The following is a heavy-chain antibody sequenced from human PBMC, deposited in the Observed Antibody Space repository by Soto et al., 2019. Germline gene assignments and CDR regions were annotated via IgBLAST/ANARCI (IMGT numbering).Heavy chain of an antibody. V-gene: IGHV3-23*01. J-gene: IGHJ6*02. CDR3: AKGSSSWYEAGYYYGLDV. Sequence: LRLSCAASGFTFSSYAMSWVRQAPGKGLEWVSAISGSGGSTYYADSVKGRFTISRDNSKNTLYLQMNSLRAEDTAVYYCAKGSSSWYEAGYYYGLDVWGQGTTVTVSS. CDR1: GFTFSSYA. CDR2: ISGSGGST. D-gene: IGHD6-13*01.